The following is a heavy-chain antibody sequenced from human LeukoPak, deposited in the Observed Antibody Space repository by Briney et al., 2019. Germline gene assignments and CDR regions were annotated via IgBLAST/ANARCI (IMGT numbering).Heavy chain of an antibody. CDR3: ARARGVLSGSGSYYNVIHAFDI. CDR2: ISAYNGNT. V-gene: IGHV1-18*01. D-gene: IGHD3-10*01. CDR1: GYTFTSYG. Sequence: GASVKVSCKASGYTFTSYGISWVRQAPGQGLEWMGWISAYNGNTNYAQKLQGRVTMTTDTSTSTAYMELRSLRSDDTAVYYCARARGVLSGSGSYYNVIHAFDIWGQGTMVTVSS. J-gene: IGHJ3*02.